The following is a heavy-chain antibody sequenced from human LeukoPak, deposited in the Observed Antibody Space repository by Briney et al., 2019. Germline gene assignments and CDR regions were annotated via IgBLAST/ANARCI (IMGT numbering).Heavy chain of an antibody. CDR2: FDPGDSYN. CDR3: ARRQGCSSSSCPPDS. CDR1: GYSFTTYW. J-gene: IGHJ4*02. V-gene: IGHV5-10-1*04. Sequence: GESLKISCKGSGYSFTTYWISWVRQMPGKGMEWMGRFDPGDSYNTYSPSFQGQVTMSADKSINTAYLQWSSLKASDTAMYYCARRQGCSSSSCPPDSWGQGTLVTVSS. D-gene: IGHD2-15*01.